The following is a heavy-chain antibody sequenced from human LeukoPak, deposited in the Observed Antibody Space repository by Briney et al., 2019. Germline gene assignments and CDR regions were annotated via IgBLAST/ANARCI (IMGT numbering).Heavy chain of an antibody. CDR1: GYTFTTYT. CDR2: INAGNGNT. V-gene: IGHV1-3*01. J-gene: IGHJ4*02. CDR3: ARDQANVLTGFLNFFDY. Sequence: GASVKVSCKASGYTFTTYTMHWVRQAPGQRLEWMGWINAGNGNTKYSQKFQGRVTITRDTSATTAYMELSSLRSEDTAVYYCARDQANVLTGFLNFFDYWGQGTLVTVSS. D-gene: IGHD3-9*01.